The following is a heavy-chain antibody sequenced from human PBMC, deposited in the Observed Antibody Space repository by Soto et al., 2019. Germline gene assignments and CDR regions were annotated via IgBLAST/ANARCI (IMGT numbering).Heavy chain of an antibody. CDR1: GGTFSSYA. CDR2: IIPIFGTA. J-gene: IGHJ6*02. V-gene: IGHV1-69*12. Sequence: QVQLVQSGAEVKKPGSSVKVSCKASGGTFSSYAISWVRQAPGQGLEWMGGIIPIFGTANYAQKFQGRVTITADESTSTAYMELSSRRSEDTAVYYCASEIAAATGYYYYGMDVWGQGTTVTVSS. CDR3: ASEIAAATGYYYYGMDV. D-gene: IGHD6-13*01.